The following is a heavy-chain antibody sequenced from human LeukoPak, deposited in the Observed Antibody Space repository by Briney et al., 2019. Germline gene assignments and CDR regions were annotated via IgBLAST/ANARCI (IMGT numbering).Heavy chain of an antibody. CDR3: AIIGYCSGGSCYSSYYYYMDV. Sequence: ASVKVSCKASGDTFTNYYMHWVRQAPGQGLEWMGIISPSGSTTTYAQKFQGRVTMTRDTSTSTVYMELSSLRSEDTAVYYCAIIGYCSGGSCYSSYYYYMDVWGKGTTVTVSS. CDR2: ISPSGSTT. V-gene: IGHV1-46*01. J-gene: IGHJ6*03. CDR1: GDTFTNYY. D-gene: IGHD2-15*01.